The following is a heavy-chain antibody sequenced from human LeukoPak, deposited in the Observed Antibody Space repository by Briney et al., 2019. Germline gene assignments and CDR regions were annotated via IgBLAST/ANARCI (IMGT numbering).Heavy chain of an antibody. Sequence: GSLRLSCAASGFTFSSYSMNWVRQAPGKGLEWIGYIYYSGSTNYNPSLKSRVTISVDTSKNQFSLKLSSVTAADTAVYYCARTTEAHSWRTRYYDYYMDVWGKGTTVTVSS. CDR2: IYYSGST. V-gene: IGHV4-59*01. D-gene: IGHD6-13*01. J-gene: IGHJ6*03. CDR1: GFTFSSYS. CDR3: ARTTEAHSWRTRYYDYYMDV.